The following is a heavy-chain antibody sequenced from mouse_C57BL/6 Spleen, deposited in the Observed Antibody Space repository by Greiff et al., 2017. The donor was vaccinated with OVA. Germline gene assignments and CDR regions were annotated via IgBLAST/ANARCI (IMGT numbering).Heavy chain of an antibody. J-gene: IGHJ4*01. D-gene: IGHD1-1*01. CDR2: IYPRSGNT. CDR1: GYTFTSYG. V-gene: IGHV1-81*01. Sequence: VQLQQSGAELARPGASVTLSCKASGYTFTSYGISWVKQRTGQGLEWIGEIYPRSGNTYYNEKFKGKATLTADKSSSTAYMELRSLTSEDSAVYFCARKDYYGSSYAMDYWGQGTSVTVSS. CDR3: ARKDYYGSSYAMDY.